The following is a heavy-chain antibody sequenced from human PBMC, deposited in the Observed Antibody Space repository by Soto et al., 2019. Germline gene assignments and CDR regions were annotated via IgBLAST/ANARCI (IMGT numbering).Heavy chain of an antibody. D-gene: IGHD3-10*01. CDR2: ISPMFGAA. CDR1: GGTFNTYA. J-gene: IGHJ4*02. V-gene: IGHV1-69*19. Sequence: QVQLVQSGAEMKKPGSSVKVSCQSSGGTFNTYAMNWVRQAPGQGPGWMGDISPMFGAANYAPKFQGRVTITADETTGTSYMQLSRLTSDDTALYFCAREVQVHTPAFVYWGQGTLVTVSS. CDR3: AREVQVHTPAFVY.